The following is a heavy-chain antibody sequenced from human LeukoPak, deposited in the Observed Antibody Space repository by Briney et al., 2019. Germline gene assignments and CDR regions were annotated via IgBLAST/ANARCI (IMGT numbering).Heavy chain of an antibody. V-gene: IGHV5-51*01. J-gene: IGHJ3*01. CDR1: GYSFDSFW. CDR3: ARPNMLGYSNYPDGLDL. CDR2: IYPGDSDT. Sequence: GESLKISCKGSGYSFDSFWIAWVRQTPEKGLEWLGVIYPGDSDTRYSPSFEGQVTFSADKSINTAYLQWTSLKASDTAMYFCARPNMLGYSNYPDGLDLWGQGTMVIVSS. D-gene: IGHD4-11*01.